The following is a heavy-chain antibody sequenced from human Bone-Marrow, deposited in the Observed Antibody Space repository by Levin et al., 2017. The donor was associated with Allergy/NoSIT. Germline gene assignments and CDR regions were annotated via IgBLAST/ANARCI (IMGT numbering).Heavy chain of an antibody. CDR3: AKDYNGSGFSLWEIDY. D-gene: IGHD3-10*01. J-gene: IGHJ4*02. CDR1: GFTFSSYA. CDR2: ISGSGGST. Sequence: GASVKVSCAASGFTFSSYAMSWVRQAPGKGLEWVSAISGSGGSTYYADSVKGRFTISRDNSKNTLYLQMNSLRAEDTAVYYCAKDYNGSGFSLWEIDYWGQGTLVTVSS. V-gene: IGHV3-23*01.